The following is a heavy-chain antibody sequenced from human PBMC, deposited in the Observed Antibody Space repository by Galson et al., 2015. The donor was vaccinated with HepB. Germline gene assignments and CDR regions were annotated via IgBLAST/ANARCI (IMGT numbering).Heavy chain of an antibody. V-gene: IGHV5-10-1*01. Sequence: QSGAEVKKPGESLRISCKGSGYSFTSYWISWVRQMPGKGLEWMGRIDPSDSYTNYSPSFQGHVTISADKSISTAYLQWSSLKASDTAMYYCAVGARWKDYFDYWGQGTLVTASS. D-gene: IGHD1-26*01. J-gene: IGHJ4*02. CDR3: AVGARWKDYFDY. CDR1: GYSFTSYW. CDR2: IDPSDSYT.